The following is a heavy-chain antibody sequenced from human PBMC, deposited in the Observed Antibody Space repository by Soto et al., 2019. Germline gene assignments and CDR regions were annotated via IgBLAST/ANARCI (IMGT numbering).Heavy chain of an antibody. J-gene: IGHJ4*02. Sequence: EVQLLESGGGLVQPGGSLRLSCGASGFTFSSYAMSWVRQAPGKGLEWVSAISGSGGSTYYADSVKGRFTISRDNSKNTLYPQMNSLRAEDTAVSYCANDRVRVYHYGSGSYIFDYWGQGTLVTVSS. CDR3: ANDRVRVYHYGSGSYIFDY. V-gene: IGHV3-23*01. CDR2: ISGSGGST. D-gene: IGHD3-10*01. CDR1: GFTFSSYA.